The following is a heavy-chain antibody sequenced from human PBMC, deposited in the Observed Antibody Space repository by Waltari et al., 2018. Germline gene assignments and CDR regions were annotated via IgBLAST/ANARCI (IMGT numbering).Heavy chain of an antibody. J-gene: IGHJ1*01. D-gene: IGHD6-19*01. V-gene: IGHV3-66*02. CDR2: TYRRADDI. CDR1: GFDVGQFY. Sequence: EIQLVETGGALVQPGGSLRPSCAASGFDVGQFYMSWVRQAPGKGLEWVSVTYRRADDINYAESVRGRFSLSRDTSKNIVFLQMNDLRLEDTGTYYCTKDRASNGWYPTEWGQGTQVTVSS. CDR3: TKDRASNGWYPTE.